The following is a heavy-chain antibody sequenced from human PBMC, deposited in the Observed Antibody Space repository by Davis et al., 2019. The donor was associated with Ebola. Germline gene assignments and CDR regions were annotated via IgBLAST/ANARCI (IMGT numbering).Heavy chain of an antibody. J-gene: IGHJ4*02. Sequence: GGSLRLSCAASGFTFDDYAMHWVRQAPGKGLEWVAVISYDGSNKYYADSVKGRFTISRDNSKNTLYLQMNSLRAEDTAAYYCVGSGMGYWGQGTLVTVSS. CDR1: GFTFDDYA. V-gene: IGHV3-30*03. CDR3: VGSGMGY. D-gene: IGHD3-10*01. CDR2: ISYDGSNK.